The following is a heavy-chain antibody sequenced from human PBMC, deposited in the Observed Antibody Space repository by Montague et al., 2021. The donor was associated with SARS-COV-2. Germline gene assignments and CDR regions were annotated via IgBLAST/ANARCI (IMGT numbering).Heavy chain of an antibody. CDR2: IRTTGHT. J-gene: IGHJ4*02. V-gene: IGHV4-61*02. CDR3: ARFGSGTLEFDL. Sequence: TRSLTCTVSGDSISTGIYYWSWIRQPAGKGLEWIGRIRTTGHTDYNXSLESRVFMSVDTSTNQFSLSLTSVTAADTAVYFCARFGSGTLEFDLWGQGTLVTVSS. CDR1: GDSISTGIYY. D-gene: IGHD1-26*01.